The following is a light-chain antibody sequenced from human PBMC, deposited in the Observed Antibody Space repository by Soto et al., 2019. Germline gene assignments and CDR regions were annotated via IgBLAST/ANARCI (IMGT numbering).Light chain of an antibody. J-gene: IGLJ3*02. CDR1: SSDVGGYNF. V-gene: IGLV2-14*03. Sequence: QSVLTQPASVFGSPGQSITISCTGTSSDVGGYNFVSWYQQLPGKAPKLMIYEVTSRPSGVSNRFSGSKSGNTASLTISGLQPEDEADYYCSSYTSSSTRVFGGGTKLTVL. CDR3: SSYTSSSTRV. CDR2: EVT.